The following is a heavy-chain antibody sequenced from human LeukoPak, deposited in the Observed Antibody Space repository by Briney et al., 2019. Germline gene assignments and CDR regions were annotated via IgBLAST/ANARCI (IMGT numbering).Heavy chain of an antibody. CDR3: ASKRYSSTWRDAFDI. V-gene: IGHV3-21*01. D-gene: IGHD6-13*01. CDR2: ISSSSSFI. J-gene: IGHJ3*02. Sequence: GGSLRLSCAASGFTFSSYNMNWVRQTPGKGLEWVSSISSSSSFIYYADSVKGRFTVSRDNAKNSLYLQMNSLRDEDTAVYYCASKRYSSTWRDAFDIWGQGTMVTVSS. CDR1: GFTFSSYN.